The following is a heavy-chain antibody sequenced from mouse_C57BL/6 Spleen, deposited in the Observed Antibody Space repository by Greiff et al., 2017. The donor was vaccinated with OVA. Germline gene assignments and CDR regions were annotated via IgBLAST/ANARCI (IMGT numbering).Heavy chain of an antibody. J-gene: IGHJ4*01. CDR1: GFNIKDDY. D-gene: IGHD1-1*01. CDR3: TTADGTYYYAMDY. CDR2: IVPENGDT. V-gene: IGHV14-4*01. Sequence: EVQLQQSGAELVRPGASVKLSCTASGFNIKDDYMHWVKQRPEQGLEWIGWIVPENGDTEYASKFQGKATITADTSSNTAYLQLSSLTSEDTAVYYCTTADGTYYYAMDYWGQGTSVTVSS.